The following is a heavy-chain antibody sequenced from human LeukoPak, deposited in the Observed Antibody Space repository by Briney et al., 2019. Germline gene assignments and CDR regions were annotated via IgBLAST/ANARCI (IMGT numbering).Heavy chain of an antibody. Sequence: GGSLRLSCAASGFTFSNYWVHWVRQAPGKGLVWVLRIKRDGSTTKYADSVKGRFTVSRDNAKNTLNLQMNSLRAEDTAVDYCARDKKSGESSEIDYWGQGTLVTVSS. CDR3: ARDKKSGESSEIDY. D-gene: IGHD3-10*01. V-gene: IGHV3-74*03. CDR2: IKRDGSTT. J-gene: IGHJ4*02. CDR1: GFTFSNYW.